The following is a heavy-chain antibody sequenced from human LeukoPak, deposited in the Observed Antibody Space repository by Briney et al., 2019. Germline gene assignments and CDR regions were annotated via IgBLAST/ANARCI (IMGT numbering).Heavy chain of an antibody. J-gene: IGHJ4*02. CDR2: IWYDGSNK. V-gene: IGHV3-30*02. CDR3: AKEVGTFTLDY. CDR1: GFTFSSYG. Sequence: GGSLRLSCVASGFTFSSYGMYWVRQAPGKGLEWVAVIWYDGSNKYYADSVKGRFTISRDNSRNTLYLQMNSLRVEDTAVYSCAKEVGTFTLDYWGQGTLVTVSS. D-gene: IGHD1-26*01.